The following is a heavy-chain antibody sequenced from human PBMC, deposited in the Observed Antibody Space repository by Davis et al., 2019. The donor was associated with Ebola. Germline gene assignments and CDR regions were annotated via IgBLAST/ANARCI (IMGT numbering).Heavy chain of an antibody. J-gene: IGHJ4*02. CDR1: GFTVSSNY. CDR2: INHSGST. CDR3: ARGPSVVGLDY. D-gene: IGHD1-26*01. Sequence: GSLRLSCAASGFTVSSNYMSWVRQPPGKGLEWIGEINHSGSTNYNPSLKSRVTISVDTSKNQFSLKLSSVTAANTAVYYCARGPSVVGLDYWGQGTLVTVSS. V-gene: IGHV4-34*01.